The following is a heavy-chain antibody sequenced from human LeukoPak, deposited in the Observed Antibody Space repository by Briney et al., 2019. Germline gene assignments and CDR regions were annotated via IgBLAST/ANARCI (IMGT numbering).Heavy chain of an antibody. CDR2: INAGYGNT. V-gene: IGHV1-3*01. Sequence: AASVKVSCKASGYTFTSYAMHWVRQAPGQRLEWMGWINAGYGNTKYSQKFQGRVTITRDTSASTAYMELSSLRSEDTAVYYCAREEAAAGDYWGQGTLVTVSS. D-gene: IGHD6-13*01. CDR3: AREEAAAGDY. J-gene: IGHJ4*02. CDR1: GYTFTSYA.